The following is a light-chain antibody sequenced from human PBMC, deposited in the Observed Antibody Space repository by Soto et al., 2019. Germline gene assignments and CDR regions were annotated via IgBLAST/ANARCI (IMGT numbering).Light chain of an antibody. CDR3: QVWDNDSGHVV. V-gene: IGLV3-21*02. CDR1: NIGSKS. J-gene: IGLJ2*01. CDR2: DDS. Sequence: SYELAQPPSVSVAPGQTARFTCGGNNIGSKSVHWYQQQPGQAPELVVYDDSDRPSGIPDRFSGSNSGNTATLTISRVEAGDEADYYCQVWDNDSGHVVFGGGTKLTVL.